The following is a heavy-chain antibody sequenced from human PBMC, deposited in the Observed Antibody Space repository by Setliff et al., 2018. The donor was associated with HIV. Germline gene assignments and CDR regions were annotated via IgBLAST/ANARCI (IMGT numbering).Heavy chain of an antibody. J-gene: IGHJ4*02. CDR2: ISADGSDT. D-gene: IGHD3-10*01. CDR1: GFTFDDYA. V-gene: IGHV3-23*01. Sequence: GSLRLSCAASGFTFDDYAMHWVRQAPGKGLEWVSRISADGSDTSYADSVKGRFTISRDNSKNTLYLQMNSLRAEDTAVYYCAKKTAAYTSGSWLHYWGQGTLVTVSS. CDR3: AKKTAAYTSGSWLHY.